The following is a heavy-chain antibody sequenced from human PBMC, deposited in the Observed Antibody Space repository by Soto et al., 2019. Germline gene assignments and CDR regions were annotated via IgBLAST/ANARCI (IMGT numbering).Heavy chain of an antibody. J-gene: IGHJ5*02. CDR3: ARRIATGQLDH. CDR2: INPVNGNT. D-gene: IGHD6-13*01. Sequence: ASVKVSCKASGYTFTTYTMNWVRQAPGQRLEWMGWINPVNGNTKSSQKFQDRVIITRDTSASTAYMALRSLRSEDTAVYYCARRIATGQLDHWGQGTLVTVSS. V-gene: IGHV1-3*01. CDR1: GYTFTTYT.